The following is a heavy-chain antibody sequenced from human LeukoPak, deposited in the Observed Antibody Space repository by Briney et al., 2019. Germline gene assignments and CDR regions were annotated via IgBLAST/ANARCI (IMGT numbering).Heavy chain of an antibody. CDR1: GGSFSGYY. D-gene: IGHD6-13*01. CDR2: IYTSGST. CDR3: ARDRGIAAAGIIAY. J-gene: IGHJ4*02. Sequence: PSETLSLTCAVYGGSFSGYYWSWIRQPPGKGLEWIGRIYTSGSTNYNPSLKSRVTMSVDTSKNQFSLKLSSVTAADTAVYYCARDRGIAAAGIIAYWGQGTLVTVSS. V-gene: IGHV4-4*07.